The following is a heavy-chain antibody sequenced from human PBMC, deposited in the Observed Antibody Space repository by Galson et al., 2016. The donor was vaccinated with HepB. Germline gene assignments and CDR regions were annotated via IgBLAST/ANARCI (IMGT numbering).Heavy chain of an antibody. CDR1: GDSVSSNTAA. CDR3: VRDGGYDLDFFDH. J-gene: IGHJ4*02. D-gene: IGHD5-12*01. CDR2: TYYRSKWYN. V-gene: IGHV6-1*01. Sequence: CAISGDSVSSNTAAWSWIRQSPSGSLEWLGGTYYRSKWYNDYAPSVKRRITVKPDISKNQFSLQLKSVTPEDTAVYHCVRDGGYDLDFFDHWGQGTLVTVSS.